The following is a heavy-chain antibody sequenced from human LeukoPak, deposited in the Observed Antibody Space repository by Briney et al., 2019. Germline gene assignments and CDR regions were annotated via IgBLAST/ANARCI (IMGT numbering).Heavy chain of an antibody. J-gene: IGHJ4*02. V-gene: IGHV1-2*02. Sequence: ASVKVSCKASGYTFTGYYMRWVRQAPGQGLEWMGWINANSGGTNYAQKFQGRVTMTRDTSISTAYMELSRLRSDDTAVYYCARDWGSGSYLPYLDYWGQGTLVTVSS. CDR3: ARDWGSGSYLPYLDY. D-gene: IGHD1-26*01. CDR2: INANSGGT. CDR1: GYTFTGYY.